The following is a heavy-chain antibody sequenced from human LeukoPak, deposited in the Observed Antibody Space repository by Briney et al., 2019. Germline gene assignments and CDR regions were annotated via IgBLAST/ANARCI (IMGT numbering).Heavy chain of an antibody. D-gene: IGHD2-15*01. CDR2: IYYSGST. J-gene: IGHJ6*02. CDR1: GGSISSYY. V-gene: IGHV4-59*01. CDR3: ARAEGYCSGGSCYRLGMGV. Sequence: SETLSLTCTVSGGSISSYYWSWIRQPPGKGLEWIGYIYYSGSTNYNPSLKSRVTISVDTSKNQFSLKLSSVTAADTAVYYCARAEGYCSGGSCYRLGMGVWGQGTTVTVSS.